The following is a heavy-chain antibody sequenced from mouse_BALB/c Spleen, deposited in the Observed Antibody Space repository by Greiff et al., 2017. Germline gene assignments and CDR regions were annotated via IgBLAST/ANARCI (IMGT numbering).Heavy chain of an antibody. J-gene: IGHJ4*01. D-gene: IGHD3-1*01. CDR3: ARERGLRGMDY. CDR1: GFSLTGYG. V-gene: IGHV2-6-7*01. Sequence: QVQLKESGPGLVAPSQSLSITCTVSGFSLTGYGVNWVRQPPGKGLEWLGMIWGDGSTDYNSALKSRLSISKDNSKCQVFLKVNSLQTDDTARYYCARERGLRGMDYWGQGTSVTVSS. CDR2: IWGDGST.